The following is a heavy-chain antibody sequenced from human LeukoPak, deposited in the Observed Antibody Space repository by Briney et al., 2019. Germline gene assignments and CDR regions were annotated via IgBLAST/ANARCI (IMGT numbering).Heavy chain of an antibody. CDR2: IYYSGST. D-gene: IGHD6-19*01. CDR1: GGSISSYY. Sequence: SETLSLTCTVSGGSISSYYWSWIRQPPGKGLEWIGYIYYSGSTNYNPSRKSRVTISVDTSKIQFSLKLSSVTAADTAVYYCARGAGNPFDYWGQGTLVTVSS. J-gene: IGHJ4*02. V-gene: IGHV4-59*01. CDR3: ARGAGNPFDY.